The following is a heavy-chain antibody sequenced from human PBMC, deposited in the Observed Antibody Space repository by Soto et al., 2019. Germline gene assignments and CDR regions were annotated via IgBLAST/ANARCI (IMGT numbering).Heavy chain of an antibody. Sequence: PGGSLRLSCAASGFTFSSYAVTWVRQAPGKGLEWVSSISGSGGSTYYADSVKGRFTISRDNSKNTLYLQMNSLRAEDTAVYYCAKDGRDYIWGSYRYTGSRIALNWFDPWGQGTLVTVSS. J-gene: IGHJ5*02. CDR2: ISGSGGST. CDR1: GFTFSSYA. V-gene: IGHV3-23*01. D-gene: IGHD3-16*02. CDR3: AKDGRDYIWGSYRYTGSRIALNWFDP.